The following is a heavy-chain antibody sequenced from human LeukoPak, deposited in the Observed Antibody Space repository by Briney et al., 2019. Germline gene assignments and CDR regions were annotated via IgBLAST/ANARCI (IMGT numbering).Heavy chain of an antibody. CDR3: AKDFSVYYYDSRVFDY. J-gene: IGHJ4*02. D-gene: IGHD3-22*01. Sequence: QSGGSLRLSCAASGFTFSSYGMHWVRQAPGKGLEWVAFIRYDGSNKYYGDSVKGRFTISRDNSKNTLYLQMNSLRAEDTAVYYCAKDFSVYYYDSRVFDYWGQGTLVTVSS. CDR2: IRYDGSNK. V-gene: IGHV3-30*02. CDR1: GFTFSSYG.